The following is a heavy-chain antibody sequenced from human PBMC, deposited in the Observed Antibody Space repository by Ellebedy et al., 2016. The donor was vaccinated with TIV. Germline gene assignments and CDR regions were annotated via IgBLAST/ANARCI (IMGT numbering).Heavy chain of an antibody. D-gene: IGHD2-15*01. CDR3: ARSGLVVAATRSYYYYGMDV. Sequence: GESLKISXAASGFTFSDYYMSWIRQAPGKGLEWVSYISSSGSTTYYADSVKGRFTISRHNSKNTLYLQMNSLRAEDTAVYYCARSGLVVAATRSYYYYGMDVWGQGTTVTVSS. CDR2: ISSSGSTT. J-gene: IGHJ6*02. CDR1: GFTFSDYY. V-gene: IGHV3-11*01.